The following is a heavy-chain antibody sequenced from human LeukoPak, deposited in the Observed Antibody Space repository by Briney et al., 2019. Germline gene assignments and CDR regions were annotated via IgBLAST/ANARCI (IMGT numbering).Heavy chain of an antibody. J-gene: IGHJ4*02. CDR2: IYHSGST. Sequence: SETLSLTCTVSGYSISSGYYWGWIRQPPGKGLEWIGSIYHSGSTNYNPSLKSRVTISVDTSKNQFSLKPSSVTAADTAVYYCARGREGMREVDYWGQGTLVTVSS. D-gene: IGHD1-26*01. CDR3: ARGREGMREVDY. V-gene: IGHV4-38-2*02. CDR1: GYSISSGYY.